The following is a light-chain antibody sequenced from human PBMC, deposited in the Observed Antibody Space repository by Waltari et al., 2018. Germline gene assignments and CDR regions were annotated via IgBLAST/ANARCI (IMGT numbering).Light chain of an antibody. V-gene: IGLV2-14*03. CDR2: DVN. CDR1: TRDVGAQNS. Sequence: QSALTQPAAVSASPGPSITLSCPAPTRDVGAQNSVSWYQQHPGEAPKLMIYDVNKRPSGTSNRFSGSKSGNTASLSISGLQAEDEADYYCSSYTSTNTYVFGSGTKVTVL. CDR3: SSYTSTNTYV. J-gene: IGLJ1*01.